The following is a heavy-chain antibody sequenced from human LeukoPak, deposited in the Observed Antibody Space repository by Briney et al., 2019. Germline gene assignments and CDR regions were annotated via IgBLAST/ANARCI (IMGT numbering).Heavy chain of an antibody. CDR1: GFTFSSYG. Sequence: GGSLRLSCAASGFTFSSYGMHWVRQAPGKGLEWVAVISYDGSNKYYADSVKGRFTISRDNSKNTLYLQMNSLRAEDTAVYYCAKDRRPVAGPGRGFDPWGKGTLVTVSS. CDR3: AKDRRPVAGPGRGFDP. D-gene: IGHD6-19*01. J-gene: IGHJ5*02. V-gene: IGHV3-30*18. CDR2: ISYDGSNK.